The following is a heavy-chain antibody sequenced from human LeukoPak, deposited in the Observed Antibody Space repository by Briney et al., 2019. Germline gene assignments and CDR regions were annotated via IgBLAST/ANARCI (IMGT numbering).Heavy chain of an antibody. V-gene: IGHV1-8*01. Sequence: ALVKVSCKASGYTFTDFDINWVRQAPGRGLEWMGWMNPNSGNTVYAQKFQGRVTMTRDTSINTARMELTSLTSEDTAVYYCARALDRSYYYVYLSWGQGTVISVSS. D-gene: IGHD3-16*01. CDR1: GYTFTDFD. CDR3: ARALDRSYYYVYLS. CDR2: MNPNSGNT. J-gene: IGHJ4*02.